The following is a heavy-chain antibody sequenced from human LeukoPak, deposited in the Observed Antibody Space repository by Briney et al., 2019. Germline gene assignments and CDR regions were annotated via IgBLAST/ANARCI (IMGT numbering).Heavy chain of an antibody. Sequence: ASVKVSCKASGYTFTGYYMHWVRQASGQGLEWMGWINPNSGGTNYAQKFQGRVTMTRDTSISTAYMELSRLRSDDTAVYYCARPLLWWPQVGYFDYWGQGTLVTVSS. V-gene: IGHV1-2*02. J-gene: IGHJ4*02. D-gene: IGHD4/OR15-4a*01. CDR2: INPNSGGT. CDR3: ARPLLWWPQVGYFDY. CDR1: GYTFTGYY.